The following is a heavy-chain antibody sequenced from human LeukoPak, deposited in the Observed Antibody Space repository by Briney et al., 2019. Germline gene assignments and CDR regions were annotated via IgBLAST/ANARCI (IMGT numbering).Heavy chain of an antibody. J-gene: IGHJ4*02. CDR1: GFTLSNYW. CDR2: LSGSGDST. V-gene: IGHV3-23*01. D-gene: IGHD1-1*01. CDR3: AKSHASIWNVYDY. Sequence: PGGSLRLSCAASGFTLSNYWMHWVRQAPGKGLVWVSALSGSGDSTYYAYSVKGRFTISRDNSKNTLVLQMNSLRAEDTAVYYCAKSHASIWNVYDYRGQGTLVTVSS.